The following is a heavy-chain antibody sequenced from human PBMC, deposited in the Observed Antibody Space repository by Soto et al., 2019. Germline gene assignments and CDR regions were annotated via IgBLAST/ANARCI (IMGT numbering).Heavy chain of an antibody. D-gene: IGHD4-4*01. Sequence: VQLVESGGGVVQPGRSLRLSCAASGFTFSSYAMHWVRQAPGKGLEWVAVISYDGSNKYYADSVKGRFTISRDNSKNTLYLQMNSLRAEDTAVYYCARETEDYSNYDYDYYYYYGMDVWGQGTMVTVSS. V-gene: IGHV3-30-3*01. CDR2: ISYDGSNK. CDR1: GFTFSSYA. CDR3: ARETEDYSNYDYDYYYYYGMDV. J-gene: IGHJ6*02.